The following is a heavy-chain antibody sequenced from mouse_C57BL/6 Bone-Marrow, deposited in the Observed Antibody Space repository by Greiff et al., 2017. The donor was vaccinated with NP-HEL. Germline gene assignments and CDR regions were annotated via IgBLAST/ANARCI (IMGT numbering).Heavy chain of an antibody. CDR3: ALYYFDY. CDR2: IYPGSGST. CDR1: GYTFTSYW. J-gene: IGHJ2*01. V-gene: IGHV1-55*01. Sequence: QVQLQQPGAELVKPGASVKMSCKASGYTFTSYWITWVKQRPGQGLEWIGDIYPGSGSTNYNEKCKSKATLTVDTSSSTAYMQHSSLTSEYSAVYYCALYYFDYWGQGTTLTVSS.